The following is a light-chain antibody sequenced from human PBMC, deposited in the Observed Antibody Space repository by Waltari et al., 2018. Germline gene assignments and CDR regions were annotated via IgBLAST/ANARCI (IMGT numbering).Light chain of an antibody. J-gene: IGLJ2*01. V-gene: IGLV2-11*01. CDR1: SSDVGAYNY. CDR3: CSHAGSYVI. Sequence: QSALTQPRSVTGSPGQSVTISCTGSSSDVGAYNYVSWYQHHPGKAPKLMIYDVTNRPSGVPVRFSGSKSGITASLTISGLQAEDEADYYCCSHAGSYVIFGGGTKLTVL. CDR2: DVT.